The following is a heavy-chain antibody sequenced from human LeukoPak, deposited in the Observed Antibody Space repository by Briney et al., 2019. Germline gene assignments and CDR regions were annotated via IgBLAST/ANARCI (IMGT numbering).Heavy chain of an antibody. J-gene: IGHJ1*01. Sequence: GGSLRLSCAASGFTFSNYAMSWVRQAPGKGLEWVSAISGSGGSTYYADSVKGRFTISRDNSKNTLYLQMNSLRAEDTAVYYCAKAFDSSGAEYFQHWGQGTLVTVSS. V-gene: IGHV3-23*01. D-gene: IGHD3-22*01. CDR2: ISGSGGST. CDR3: AKAFDSSGAEYFQH. CDR1: GFTFSNYA.